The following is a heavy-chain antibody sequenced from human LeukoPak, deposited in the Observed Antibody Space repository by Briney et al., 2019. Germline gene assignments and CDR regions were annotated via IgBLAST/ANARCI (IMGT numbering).Heavy chain of an antibody. CDR2: IRGDGEST. V-gene: IGHV3-23*01. Sequence: GGSLRLSCAASGFSFSTYAMNWVRQVPGKGLEWVSAIRGDGESTYYAGSVRGRFTISRDNSKSTLYLQMNSLRVEDTAVYYCAKVLRDFYGTDALDIWGQGTMVTVSS. J-gene: IGHJ3*02. CDR3: AKVLRDFYGTDALDI. CDR1: GFSFSTYA. D-gene: IGHD3-10*01.